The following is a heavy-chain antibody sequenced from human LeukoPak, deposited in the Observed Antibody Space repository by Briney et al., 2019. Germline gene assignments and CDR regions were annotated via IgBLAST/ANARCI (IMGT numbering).Heavy chain of an antibody. J-gene: IGHJ4*02. CDR2: ISGSGGST. CDR3: AKDPAITMIVVVITHFDY. CDR1: GFTFSSYA. V-gene: IGHV3-23*01. Sequence: GGSLRLSCAASGFTFSSYAMNWVRQAPGKGLEWVSVISGSGGSTYYADSVKGRFTISRDNSKNTLYLQMNSLRAEDTAVYYRAKDPAITMIVVVITHFDYWGQGTLVTVSS. D-gene: IGHD3-22*01.